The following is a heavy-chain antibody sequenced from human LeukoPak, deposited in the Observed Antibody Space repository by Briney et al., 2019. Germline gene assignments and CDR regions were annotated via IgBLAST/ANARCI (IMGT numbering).Heavy chain of an antibody. CDR1: GGSISSSNW. D-gene: IGHD4-17*01. V-gene: IGHV4-4*02. CDR2: IYHSGST. Sequence: PSETLSLTCAVSGGSISSSNWWSWVRQPPGKGLEWIGEIYHSGSTNYNPSLKSRVTISVDKSKNQFSLKLSSVTAADTAVYYCARFRLRSARYYYYMDVWGKGTTITVSS. CDR3: ARFRLRSARYYYYMDV. J-gene: IGHJ6*03.